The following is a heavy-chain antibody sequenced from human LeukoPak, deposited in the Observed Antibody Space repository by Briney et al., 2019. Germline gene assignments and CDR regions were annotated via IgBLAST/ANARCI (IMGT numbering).Heavy chain of an antibody. V-gene: IGHV4-39*02. CDR3: ARERAYYDILPRWFDP. CDR1: GDSISSSSSY. Sequence: KRSETLSLTCTVSGDSISSSSSYWGWIRQPPGEGLEWIGSIYYSGSTYYNTSLKSRVTISVDTSKNQFSLRLNSVTAADTAVYYCARERAYYDILPRWFDPWGQGSLVTVSS. J-gene: IGHJ5*02. D-gene: IGHD3-9*01. CDR2: IYYSGST.